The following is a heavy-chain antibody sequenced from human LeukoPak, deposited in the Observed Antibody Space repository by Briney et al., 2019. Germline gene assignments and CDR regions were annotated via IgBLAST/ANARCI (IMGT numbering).Heavy chain of an antibody. CDR1: GFTFSSHD. Sequence: GGSLRLSCAASGFTFSSHDMHWVRHPTGKGLEWVSVIGTAGNTYYADSVKGRFTISRENAKNSLYLQMDNLRAEDTAVYYCARSKSYSSGWTDFDCWGQGTLVTVSS. CDR2: IGTAGNT. J-gene: IGHJ4*02. CDR3: ARSKSYSSGWTDFDC. D-gene: IGHD6-19*01. V-gene: IGHV3-13*01.